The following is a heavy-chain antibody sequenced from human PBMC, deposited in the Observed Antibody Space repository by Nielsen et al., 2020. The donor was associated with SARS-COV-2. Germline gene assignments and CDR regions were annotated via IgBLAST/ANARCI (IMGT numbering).Heavy chain of an antibody. J-gene: IGHJ4*02. CDR2: IYYSGST. V-gene: IGHV4-61*01. CDR1: GGSVSSGSYY. Sequence: SETLSLTCAVYGGSVSSGSYYWSWIRQPPGKGLEWIGYIYYSGSTNYNPSLKSRVTISVDTSKNQFSLKLSSVTAADTAVYYCASEYGSGSQNYWGQGTLVTVSS. CDR3: ASEYGSGSQNY. D-gene: IGHD3-10*01.